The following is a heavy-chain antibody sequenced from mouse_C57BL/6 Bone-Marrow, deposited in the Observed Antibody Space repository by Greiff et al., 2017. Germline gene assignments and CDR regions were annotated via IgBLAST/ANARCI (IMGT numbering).Heavy chain of an antibody. CDR3: TRALLRGFAY. Sequence: EVKLQESGDGLVKPGGSLKLSCAASGFTFSSYAMSWVRQTPEKRLEWVAYISSGGDYIYYADTVKGRVTISRDNARNTLYLQMSSLKAEDTAMCYCTRALLRGFAYWGQGTLVTVSA. D-gene: IGHD1-1*01. V-gene: IGHV5-9-1*02. CDR2: ISSGGDYI. CDR1: GFTFSSYA. J-gene: IGHJ3*01.